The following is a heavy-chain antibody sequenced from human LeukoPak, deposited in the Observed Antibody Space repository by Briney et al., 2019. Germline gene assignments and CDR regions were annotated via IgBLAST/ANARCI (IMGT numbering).Heavy chain of an antibody. V-gene: IGHV3-30*02. D-gene: IGHD3-22*01. CDR3: ARVVIVSGSKGNSYDSSGYYSWFDP. Sequence: GGSLRLSCAASGFTFKNYGMHWVRQAPGKGLEWVAFIRYNGDNEYYADSVKGRFTISRDNAKNSLYLQMNSLRAEDTAVYYCARVVIVSGSKGNSYDSSGYYSWFDPWGQGTRVIVSS. CDR2: IRYNGDNE. CDR1: GFTFKNYG. J-gene: IGHJ5*02.